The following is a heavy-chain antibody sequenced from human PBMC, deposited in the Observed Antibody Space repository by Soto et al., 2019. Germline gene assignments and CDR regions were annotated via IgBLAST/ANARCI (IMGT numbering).Heavy chain of an antibody. D-gene: IGHD4-4*01. CDR3: ARVTTSAGWYFEL. J-gene: IGHJ2*01. Sequence: QVQVQESGPGLVKPSETLSLTCTVYGGSISSNYWSWIRQPPGKGLEWIGYIYYSGSTNYSPSLKSRVTIAVDTSKNQFSRKVSSVTAADTAVYYCARVTTSAGWYFELWGRGTLVTVSS. CDR1: GGSISSNY. V-gene: IGHV4-59*01. CDR2: IYYSGST.